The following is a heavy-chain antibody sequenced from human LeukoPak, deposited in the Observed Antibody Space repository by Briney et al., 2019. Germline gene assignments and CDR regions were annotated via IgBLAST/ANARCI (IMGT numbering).Heavy chain of an antibody. V-gene: IGHV4-39*07. Sequence: PSETLSLTCTVSGGSISSSRYYWGWVRQPPGKGLEWLGRIYYSGSTCYNPSRKSRVTISVDTSKNQFSLKLSSVTAADTAVYYCARDVGGGPFFDYWGQGILVTVSS. CDR2: IYYSGST. J-gene: IGHJ4*02. CDR3: ARDVGGGPFFDY. CDR1: GGSISSSRYY. D-gene: IGHD2-15*01.